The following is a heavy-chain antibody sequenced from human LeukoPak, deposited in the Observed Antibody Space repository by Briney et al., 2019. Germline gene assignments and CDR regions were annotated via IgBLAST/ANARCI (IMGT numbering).Heavy chain of an antibody. CDR3: ATAGQWLASRPHDS. D-gene: IGHD6-19*01. V-gene: IGHV4-4*02. J-gene: IGHJ4*02. CDR2: IYHTGNT. Sequence: TGTLSLTCAVSGGSITSSNWWSWVRQSPGKGLEWIGEIYHTGNTNYNPSLTSRLTISVDKSKNQFSLMLNSVTAADTAVYYCATAGQWLASRPHDSWGQGTLVTVSS. CDR1: GGSITSSNW.